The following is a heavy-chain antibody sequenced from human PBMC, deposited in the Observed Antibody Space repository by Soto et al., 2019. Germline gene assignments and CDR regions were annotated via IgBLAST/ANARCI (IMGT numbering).Heavy chain of an antibody. CDR2: ISAYNGNT. D-gene: IGHD3-10*01. J-gene: IGHJ4*02. CDR1: GYTFTSYG. CDR3: ARDHYYGSGGAY. Sequence: QVQLVQSGAEVKKPGASVKVSCKASGYTFTSYGISWVRQAPGQGLEWMGWISAYNGNTNYAQKLQVRGTMTTNTATSTAYMALRSLRSDDTAVYYCARDHYYGSGGAYWGQGTLVTVSS. V-gene: IGHV1-18*01.